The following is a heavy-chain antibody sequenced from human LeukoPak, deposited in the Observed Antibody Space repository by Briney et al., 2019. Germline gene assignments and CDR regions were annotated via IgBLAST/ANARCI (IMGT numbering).Heavy chain of an antibody. CDR1: GGSFSGYF. V-gene: IGHV4-34*01. CDR2: INHSGST. J-gene: IGHJ3*02. Sequence: SETLSLTCAVYGGSFSGYFWSWIRQPPGKGLEWIGEINHSGSTNYNPSLKSRVTISVDTSKNQFSLKLSSVTAADTAVYYCARGNGHAFDIWGQGTMVTVSS. D-gene: IGHD2-8*01. CDR3: ARGNGHAFDI.